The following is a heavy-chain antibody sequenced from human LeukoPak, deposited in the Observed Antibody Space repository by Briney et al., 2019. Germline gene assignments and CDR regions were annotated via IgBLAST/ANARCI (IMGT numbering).Heavy chain of an antibody. J-gene: IGHJ3*02. CDR1: GGSISSYY. V-gene: IGHV4-4*07. Sequence: SETLSLTCTVSGGSISSYYWSWIRRPAGKGLEWIGRIYTSGSTNYNPSLKSRVTMSVDTSKNQFSLKLSSVTAADTAVYYCARDYNRYCSSTSCYSDAFDIWGQGTMVTVSS. D-gene: IGHD2-2*02. CDR2: IYTSGST. CDR3: ARDYNRYCSSTSCYSDAFDI.